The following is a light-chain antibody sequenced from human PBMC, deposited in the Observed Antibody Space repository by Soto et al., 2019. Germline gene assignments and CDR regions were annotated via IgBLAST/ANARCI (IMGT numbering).Light chain of an antibody. V-gene: IGKV3-15*01. CDR1: QTISND. Sequence: EVVMTQSPATVSVSPGEGVTLSCRASQTISNDLAWYQQKPGQAPRLLIYGASTRATGVPARFSGGGSGTEFTLTISSLQSEEFAFYYCQQNNKWPPVTFGGGTKVDIK. CDR2: GAS. CDR3: QQNNKWPPVT. J-gene: IGKJ4*01.